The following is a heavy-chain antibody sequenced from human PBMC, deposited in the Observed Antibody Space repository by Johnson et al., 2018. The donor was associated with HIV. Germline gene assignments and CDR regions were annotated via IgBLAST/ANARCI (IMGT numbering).Heavy chain of an antibody. CDR1: GFTFSSYA. CDR3: AKTNGYLDAFDI. CDR2: IWYDGSNK. J-gene: IGHJ3*02. Sequence: QVQLVESGGGLVQPGGSLRLSCAASGFTFSSYAMSWVRQAPGKGLEWVAVIWYDGSNKYYADSVKGRFTISRENSKNTLYLQMDSLRAEDTAVYYCAKTNGYLDAFDIWGQGTMVTVSS. D-gene: IGHD5-24*01. V-gene: IGHV3-30*02.